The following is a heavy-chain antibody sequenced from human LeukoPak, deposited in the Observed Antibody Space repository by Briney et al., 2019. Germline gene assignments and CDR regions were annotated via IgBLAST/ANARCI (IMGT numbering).Heavy chain of an antibody. D-gene: IGHD6-19*01. CDR1: GGSFSGYY. CDR2: INHSGST. CDR3: ARLRPRLAVASY. J-gene: IGHJ4*02. Sequence: PSETLSLTCAVYGGSFSGYYWSWIRQPPGKGLEWIGEINHSGSTNYNPSLKSRVTISVDTSKNQFSLKLSSVTAADTAVYYCARLRPRLAVASYWGQGTLVTVSS. V-gene: IGHV4-34*01.